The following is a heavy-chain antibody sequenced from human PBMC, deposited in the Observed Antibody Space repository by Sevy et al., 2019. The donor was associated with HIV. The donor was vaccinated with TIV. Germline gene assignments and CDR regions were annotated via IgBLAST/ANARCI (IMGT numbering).Heavy chain of an antibody. D-gene: IGHD2-15*01. CDR3: AIVGLGYNSGSSYYQGDWLDP. Sequence: ATVKVSCKVTGYSLSKLTIHWVRQAPRKGLEWMGSSDPKDSEIIYAQTFQGRLTMTEDTSTDTAYMELSSLTSDDTAVYFCAIVGLGYNSGSSYYQGDWLDPWGQGTLVTVSS. CDR1: GYSLSKLT. CDR2: SDPKDSEI. V-gene: IGHV1-24*01. J-gene: IGHJ5*02.